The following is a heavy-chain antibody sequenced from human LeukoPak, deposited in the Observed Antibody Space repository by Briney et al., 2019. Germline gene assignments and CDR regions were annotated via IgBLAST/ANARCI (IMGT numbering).Heavy chain of an antibody. CDR1: GGSISSYY. Sequence: SETLSLTCTVSGGSISSYYWSWIRKPPGKGLEWIGYIYYSGSTNYNPSLKSRVTISVDMSKNQFSLKLSSVTAADTAVYYCARGGSIAAAGTGDYWGQGTLVTVSS. CDR2: IYYSGST. CDR3: ARGGSIAAAGTGDY. V-gene: IGHV4-59*01. J-gene: IGHJ4*02. D-gene: IGHD6-13*01.